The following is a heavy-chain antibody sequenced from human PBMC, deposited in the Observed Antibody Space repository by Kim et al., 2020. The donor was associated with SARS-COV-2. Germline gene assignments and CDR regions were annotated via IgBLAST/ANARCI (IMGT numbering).Heavy chain of an antibody. CDR1: GGSISSYY. Sequence: SETLSLTCTVSGGSISSYYWSWIRQPPGKGLEWIGYIYYSGSTNYNPSLKSRVTISVDTSKNQFSLKLSSVTAADTAVYYCARAGARNWNDEVFDYWGQGTLVTVSS. D-gene: IGHD1-1*01. CDR2: IYYSGST. J-gene: IGHJ4*02. V-gene: IGHV4-59*01. CDR3: ARAGARNWNDEVFDY.